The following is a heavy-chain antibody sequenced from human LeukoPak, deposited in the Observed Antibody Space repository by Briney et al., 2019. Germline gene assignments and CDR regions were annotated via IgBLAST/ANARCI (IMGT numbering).Heavy chain of an antibody. J-gene: IGHJ4*02. CDR3: ARGDWYSFDY. V-gene: IGHV3-48*04. CDR2: ISSSGNSI. Sequence: GGSLRLSCAASEFTFSNYAMNWVRQAPGKGLEWVSYISSSGNSIYYADSVKGRFTISRDNAKNSLYVQMNSLRAEDTAVYYCARGDWYSFDYWGQGTLVTVSS. D-gene: IGHD6-19*01. CDR1: EFTFSNYA.